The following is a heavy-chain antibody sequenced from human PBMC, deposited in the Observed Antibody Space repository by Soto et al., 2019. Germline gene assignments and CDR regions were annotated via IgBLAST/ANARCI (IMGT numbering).Heavy chain of an antibody. CDR1: GRAFSTTY. V-gene: IGHV1-46*01. D-gene: IGHD3-10*01. Sequence: QVHLVQSGAEVMKPGASVKVSCRAAGRAFSTTYIHWVRQAPGQGLEWMGIINPSGGSRSYSQTFSGRVTMNGGTFPVLNELSRLAFWGTAVFFCAGGPLWFGEFSPFGPWGQGTLVPGSS. CDR3: AGGPLWFGEFSPFGP. J-gene: IGHJ5*02. CDR2: INPSGGSR.